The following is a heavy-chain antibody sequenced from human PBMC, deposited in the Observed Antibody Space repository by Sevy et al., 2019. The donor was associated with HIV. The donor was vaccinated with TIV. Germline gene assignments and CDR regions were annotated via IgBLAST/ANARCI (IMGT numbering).Heavy chain of an antibody. J-gene: IGHJ5*02. V-gene: IGHV4-59*13. D-gene: IGHD6-19*01. CDR2: IYYSGST. CDR3: ASGGGSGPRERWFDP. CDR1: GGSISSYY. Sequence: SETLSLTCTVSGGSISSYYWSWIRQPPGKGLEWIGYIYYSGSTNYNPSLKSRVTISVDTSKNQFSLNLSSVTAADTAVYYCASGGGSGPRERWFDPWGQRTLVTVSS.